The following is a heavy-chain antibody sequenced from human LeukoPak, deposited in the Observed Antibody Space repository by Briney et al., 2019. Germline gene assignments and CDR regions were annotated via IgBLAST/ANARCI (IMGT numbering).Heavy chain of an antibody. J-gene: IGHJ6*02. V-gene: IGHV4-34*01. CDR1: GGSFSGYY. CDR2: INHSGST. D-gene: IGHD4-17*01. Sequence: SETLSLTCAVYGGSFSGYYWSWIRQPPGKGLEWIGEINHSGSTNYNPSLKSRVAISVDTSKNQFSLKLSSVTAADTAVYYCARGGYGDRYGMDVWGQGTTVTVSS. CDR3: ARGGYGDRYGMDV.